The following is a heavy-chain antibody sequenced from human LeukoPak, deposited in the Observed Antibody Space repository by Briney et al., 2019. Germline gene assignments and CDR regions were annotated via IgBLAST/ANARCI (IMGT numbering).Heavy chain of an antibody. CDR3: ARDTSFNYGAHAMDV. Sequence: GGSLRLSCAASGFTFNNYAMNWVRQAPGKGLEWVLGISGSGVNTYYADSVKGRFTISRDNSKNTLYLQLNSLRGEDTAIYYCARDTSFNYGAHAMDVWGQGTTVTVSS. CDR2: ISGSGVNT. V-gene: IGHV3-23*01. J-gene: IGHJ6*02. D-gene: IGHD4/OR15-4a*01. CDR1: GFTFNNYA.